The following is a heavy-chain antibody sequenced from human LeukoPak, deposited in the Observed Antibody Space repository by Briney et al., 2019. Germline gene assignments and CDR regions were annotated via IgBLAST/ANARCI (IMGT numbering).Heavy chain of an antibody. V-gene: IGHV4-39*07. Sequence: PSETLSLTCTVSGASVSSTNYYWGWIRQPPGKGLEWIGRIYTSGSTNYNPSLKSRVTISVDTSKNQFSLRLSSVTAADTAVYYCARSSFGVVMDVWGKGATVTVSS. CDR1: GASVSSTNYY. J-gene: IGHJ6*04. CDR3: ARSSFGVVMDV. CDR2: IYTSGST. D-gene: IGHD3-3*01.